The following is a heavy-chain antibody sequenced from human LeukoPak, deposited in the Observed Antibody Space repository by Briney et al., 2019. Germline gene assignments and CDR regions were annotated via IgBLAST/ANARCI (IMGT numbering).Heavy chain of an antibody. CDR3: ARFFWSGYYLDY. CDR1: GYTFTSYY. J-gene: IGHJ4*02. V-gene: IGHV1-46*01. Sequence: VASVKVSCKASGYTFTSYYMHWVRQAPGQGLEWMGIINPSGGSTSYAQKFQGRVTMTRETSTSTVYMELSSLRSEDTAVYYCARFFWSGYYLDYWGQGTLVTVSS. CDR2: INPSGGST. D-gene: IGHD3-3*01.